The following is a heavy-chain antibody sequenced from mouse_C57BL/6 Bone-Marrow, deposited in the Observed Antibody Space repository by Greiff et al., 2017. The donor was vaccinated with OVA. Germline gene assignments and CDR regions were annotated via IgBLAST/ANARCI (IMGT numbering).Heavy chain of an antibody. Sequence: EVQRVESGGGLVQPGGSLKLSCAASGFTFSDYGMAWVRQAPRKGPEWVAFISNLAYSIYYADTVTGRFTISRENAKNTLYLEMSSLRSEDTAMYYCARLNYDPYYYAMDYWGQGTSVTVSS. CDR1: GFTFSDYG. D-gene: IGHD2-4*01. J-gene: IGHJ4*01. CDR2: ISNLAYSI. CDR3: ARLNYDPYYYAMDY. V-gene: IGHV5-15*01.